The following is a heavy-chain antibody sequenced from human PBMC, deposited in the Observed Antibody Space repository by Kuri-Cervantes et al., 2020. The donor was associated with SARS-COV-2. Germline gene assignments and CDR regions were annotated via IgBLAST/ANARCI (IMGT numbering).Heavy chain of an antibody. CDR2: INPNSGGT. Sequence: ASVKVSCKASGYTLTGYYTHWVRQAPGQGLEWMGWINPNSGGTNYAQKFQGRVTMTRDTSISTAYMELSRLRSDDTAVYYCARVPYYGPLDYWGQGTLVTVSS. V-gene: IGHV1-2*02. D-gene: IGHD4-17*01. J-gene: IGHJ4*02. CDR3: ARVPYYGPLDY. CDR1: GYTLTGYY.